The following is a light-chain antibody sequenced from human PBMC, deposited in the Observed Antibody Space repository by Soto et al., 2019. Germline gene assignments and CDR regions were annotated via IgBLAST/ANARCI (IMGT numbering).Light chain of an antibody. CDR3: SLYISGSTYV. Sequence: QSALTQPPSVSGSPGQSVTISCTGTSSDVGSYNRLSWYQQPPGTAPKLIMYEVNTRPSGVPDRFSGSKSGSTASLTISGLQAEDEADYHCSLYISGSTYVFGTGTQLTVL. CDR1: SSDVGSYNR. J-gene: IGLJ1*01. CDR2: EVN. V-gene: IGLV2-18*01.